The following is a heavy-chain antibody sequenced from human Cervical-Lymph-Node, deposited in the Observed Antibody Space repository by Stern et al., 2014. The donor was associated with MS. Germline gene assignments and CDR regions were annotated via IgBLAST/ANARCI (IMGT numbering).Heavy chain of an antibody. J-gene: IGHJ3*02. D-gene: IGHD2-2*01. Sequence: QLAEPGAEMKRPGTSMKVSCKASGYTFTDYYMHWVRKAPGQGLQWMGRINPKTGGANYTEAFQGRVTMARDTSISTGYMVLSSLRSDDTAVYYCAREIHPAIAFDIWGQGTVVTVSS. CDR1: GYTFTDYY. CDR2: INPKTGGA. CDR3: AREIHPAIAFDI. V-gene: IGHV1-2*06.